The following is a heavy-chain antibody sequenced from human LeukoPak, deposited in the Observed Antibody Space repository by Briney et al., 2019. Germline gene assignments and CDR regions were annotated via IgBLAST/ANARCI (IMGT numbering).Heavy chain of an antibody. CDR2: INHSGST. D-gene: IGHD1-14*01. CDR1: GGSFSGYY. J-gene: IGHJ5*02. V-gene: IGHV4-34*01. CDR3: ARQRATARNPFDP. Sequence: AETLSLTCAVYGGSFSGYYWSWIRQPPGKGLEWIGEINHSGSTNYNPSLKSRVTISVDTSKNQFSLKLSSVTAADTAVYYCARQRATARNPFDPWGQGTLVTVSS.